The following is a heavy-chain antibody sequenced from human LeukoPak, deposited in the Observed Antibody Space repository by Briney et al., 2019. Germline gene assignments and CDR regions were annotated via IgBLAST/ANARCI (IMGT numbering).Heavy chain of an antibody. CDR3: ARGFRVNGVRGLRYYYYYYMDV. V-gene: IGHV4-34*01. Sequence: SSETLSLTCAVYGGSFSGYYWSWIRQPPGKGLEWIGEINHSGSTNYNPSLKSRVTISVDTSKNQSSLKLSSVTAADTAVYYCARGFRVNGVRGLRYYYYYYMDVWGKGTTVTVSS. CDR1: GGSFSGYY. D-gene: IGHD3-10*01. CDR2: INHSGST. J-gene: IGHJ6*03.